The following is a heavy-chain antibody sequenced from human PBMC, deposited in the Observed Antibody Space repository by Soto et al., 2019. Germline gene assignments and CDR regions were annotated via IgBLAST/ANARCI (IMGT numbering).Heavy chain of an antibody. CDR2: ISGSGGST. CDR3: TTDSHFTLKLVRFDN. Sequence: GGSLRIYCAASGVTFSSYAVSWVRQAPGKGLEWVSAISGSGGSTYYADSVKGRFTISRDNSKNTLYLQMNSLKTEDTAVYYCTTDSHFTLKLVRFDNWGLGTLVTLS. J-gene: IGHJ4*01. CDR1: GVTFSSYA. D-gene: IGHD3-22*01. V-gene: IGHV3-23*01.